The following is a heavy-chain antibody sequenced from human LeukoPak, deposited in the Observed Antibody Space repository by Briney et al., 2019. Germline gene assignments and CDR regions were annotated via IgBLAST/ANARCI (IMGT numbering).Heavy chain of an antibody. Sequence: PGGSLRLSCAASGFTVITNDMTWVRQAPGKGLEWVSVLYSGGNTKYADSVQGRFTISRDNSKNTLYLEMNSLSPDDMAVYYCARGVEPLAANTLAYWGQGTLVTVSS. V-gene: IGHV3-53*01. CDR1: GFTVITND. D-gene: IGHD1-14*01. CDR2: LYSGGNT. J-gene: IGHJ4*02. CDR3: ARGVEPLAANTLAY.